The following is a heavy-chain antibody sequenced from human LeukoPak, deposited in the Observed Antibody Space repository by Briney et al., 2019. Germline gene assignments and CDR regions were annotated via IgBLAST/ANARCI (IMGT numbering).Heavy chain of an antibody. CDR2: IYSGGST. Sequence: PGGSLRLSCAASGFTVSNNYMSWVRQAPGKGLEWVSVIYSGGSTCYADSVKGRFTISRDNSKNTLYLQMNSLRAEDTAVYYCASLGYSYGNHHFDYWGQGTLVTVSS. CDR1: GFTVSNNY. CDR3: ASLGYSYGNHHFDY. D-gene: IGHD5-18*01. J-gene: IGHJ4*02. V-gene: IGHV3-66*01.